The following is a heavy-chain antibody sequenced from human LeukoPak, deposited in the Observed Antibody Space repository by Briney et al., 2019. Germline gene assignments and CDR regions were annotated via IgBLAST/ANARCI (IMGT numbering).Heavy chain of an antibody. CDR2: IYYSGST. Sequence: SETLSLTCTVSGGSISSYYWSWIRQPPGKGLEWIGYIYYSGSTNYNPSLKSRVTISVDTSKNQFSLKLSSMTAADTAVYYCARADSSGYYVLDYWGQGTLVTVSS. CDR1: GGSISSYY. J-gene: IGHJ4*02. CDR3: ARADSSGYYVLDY. D-gene: IGHD3-22*01. V-gene: IGHV4-59*01.